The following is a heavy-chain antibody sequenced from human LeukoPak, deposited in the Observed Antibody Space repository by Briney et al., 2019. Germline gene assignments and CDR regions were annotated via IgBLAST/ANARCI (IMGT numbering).Heavy chain of an antibody. D-gene: IGHD4-17*01. CDR2: IYPGDSDT. V-gene: IGHV5-51*01. Sequence: GESLKISCKGSGYSFTSYWIGWVRQMPGKGMEWMGIIYPGDSDTRYSPSFQGQVTISADESISTAYLQWSSLKASDTAMYYCARHYGDYPYYYYGMDVWGQGTTVTVSS. CDR3: ARHYGDYPYYYYGMDV. CDR1: GYSFTSYW. J-gene: IGHJ6*02.